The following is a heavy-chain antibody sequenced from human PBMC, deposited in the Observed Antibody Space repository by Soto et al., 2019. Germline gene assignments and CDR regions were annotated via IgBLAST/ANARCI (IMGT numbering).Heavy chain of an antibody. CDR1: GFTFDDYA. CDR2: ISWNSDNI. D-gene: IGHD1-26*01. V-gene: IGHV3-9*01. CDR3: ARGAGIYSYYFDY. Sequence: GGSLRLSCAGFGFTFDDYAMPWVRQAPGKGLEWVSGISWNSDNIAYADSVEGRFTISRDNANSSLFLQMNSLTPNDTALYYCARGAGIYSYYFDYWGQGALVTVSS. J-gene: IGHJ4*02.